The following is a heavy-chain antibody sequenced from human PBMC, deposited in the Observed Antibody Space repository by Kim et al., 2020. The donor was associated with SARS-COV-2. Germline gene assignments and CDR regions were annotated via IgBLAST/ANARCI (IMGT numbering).Heavy chain of an antibody. Sequence: ASVKVSCKASGYTFSNYFMNWVRQAPGQGLEWMGMIDPSGGTTAETQKFQGRVTMTADTSTSTLYMELSSLRSDDTAVYFCARGAKHCTGGSCYDYWGQGTLVTVSS. CDR2: IDPSGGTT. CDR1: GYTFSNYF. V-gene: IGHV1-46*01. D-gene: IGHD2-15*01. CDR3: ARGAKHCTGGSCYDY. J-gene: IGHJ4*02.